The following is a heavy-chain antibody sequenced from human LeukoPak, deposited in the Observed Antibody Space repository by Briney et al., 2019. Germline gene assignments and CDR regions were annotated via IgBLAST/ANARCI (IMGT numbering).Heavy chain of an antibody. CDR3: AKGSYLTIFGVVDFDY. V-gene: IGHV3-23*01. Sequence: GGSLRLSCAASGFTFSSYAMSWVRQAPGKGLEWVSVISGGGGNTYYADSVKGRFTISRDNSKNTLYLQMNSLRAEDTAVYYCAKGSYLTIFGVVDFDYWGQGTLVTVSS. D-gene: IGHD3-3*01. J-gene: IGHJ4*02. CDR1: GFTFSSYA. CDR2: ISGGGGNT.